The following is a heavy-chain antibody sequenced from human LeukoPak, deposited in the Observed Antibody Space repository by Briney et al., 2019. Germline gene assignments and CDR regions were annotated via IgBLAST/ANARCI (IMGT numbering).Heavy chain of an antibody. CDR3: ARRVPRGAAAGGTFDP. CDR1: GGSISSYY. D-gene: IGHD6-13*01. V-gene: IGHV4-4*07. Sequence: SETLSLTCTVSGGSISSYYWSWIRQPAGKGLEWIGRIYTSGSTNYNPSLKSRVTISVDTSKNQFSLKLSSVTAADTAVYYCARRVPRGAAAGGTFDPWGQGTLVTVSS. J-gene: IGHJ5*02. CDR2: IYTSGST.